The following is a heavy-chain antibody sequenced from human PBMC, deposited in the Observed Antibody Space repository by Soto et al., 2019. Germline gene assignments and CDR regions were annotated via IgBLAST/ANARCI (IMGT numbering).Heavy chain of an antibody. V-gene: IGHV4-59*01. D-gene: IGHD3-22*01. CDR3: ASRRGYSRGQEYYFDY. Sequence: GSTNYKPSLKSRVTISVDTSKNQFSLKLSSVTAADTAVYYCASRRGYSRGQEYYFDYWGQGTLVTVSS. J-gene: IGHJ4*02. CDR2: GST.